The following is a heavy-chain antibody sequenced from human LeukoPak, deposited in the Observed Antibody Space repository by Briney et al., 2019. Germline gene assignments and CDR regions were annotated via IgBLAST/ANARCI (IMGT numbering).Heavy chain of an antibody. D-gene: IGHD7-27*01. V-gene: IGHV3-23*01. CDR1: GFTFSTYT. CDR2: IGSSGGGI. CDR3: AIDPNWGTHS. Sequence: GGSLRLSCAASGFTFSTYTMYWVRHPPGKRLEWVSIIGSSGGGIHYADSVRGRLTISRDNSKNALYLQMNSLRVEDTAVYYCAIDPNWGTHSWGQGVLVTVSS. J-gene: IGHJ4*02.